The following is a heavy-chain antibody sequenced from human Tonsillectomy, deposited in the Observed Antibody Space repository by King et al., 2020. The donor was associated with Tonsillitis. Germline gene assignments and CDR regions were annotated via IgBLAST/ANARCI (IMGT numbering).Heavy chain of an antibody. J-gene: IGHJ4*02. V-gene: IGHV3-48*02. Sequence: VQLVESGGGLVQPGGSLRLSCAASGFTFSAYGMNWVRQAPGRGLEWVSYIGTSSTTINYADSVKGRFTTSRDNAKNSLYLQMNSLRDEDTAVYYRVRDGWADWGQGTLVTVAA. CDR1: GFTFSAYG. D-gene: IGHD2-2*03. CDR3: VRDGWAD. CDR2: IGTSSTTI.